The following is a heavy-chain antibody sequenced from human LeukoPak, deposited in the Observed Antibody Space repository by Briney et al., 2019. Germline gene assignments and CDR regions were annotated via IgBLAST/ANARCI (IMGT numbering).Heavy chain of an antibody. CDR1: GFTVSSNY. D-gene: IGHD3-3*01. CDR2: IKEDGNEK. Sequence: PGGSLRLSCAASGFTVSSNYMNWVRQAPGKGLEWVANIKEDGNEKYYVDSVKGRFTISRDNAKNSLHLQMNSLRAEDTAVYYCARDPYDFWSGFDYWGQGTLATVSS. CDR3: ARDPYDFWSGFDY. J-gene: IGHJ4*02. V-gene: IGHV3-7*01.